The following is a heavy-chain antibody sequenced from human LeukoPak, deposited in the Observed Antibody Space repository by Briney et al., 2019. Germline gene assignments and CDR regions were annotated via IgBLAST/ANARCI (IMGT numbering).Heavy chain of an antibody. CDR3: AKFRSSSWYEGFDY. CDR1: GFTFSSYA. CDR2: ISGSGAGT. Sequence: GGSLRLSCAASGFTFSSYAMSWVRQAPGKGLEWVSAISGSGAGTDYADSVKGRFTISRDNSKSTLYLQMNSLRAEDTAVYYCAKFRSSSWYEGFDYWGQGTLVTVSP. J-gene: IGHJ4*02. D-gene: IGHD6-13*01. V-gene: IGHV3-23*01.